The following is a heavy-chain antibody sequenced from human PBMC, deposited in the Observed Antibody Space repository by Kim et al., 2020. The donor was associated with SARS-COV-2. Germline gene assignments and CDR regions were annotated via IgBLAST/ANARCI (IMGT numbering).Heavy chain of an antibody. D-gene: IGHD3-3*02. Sequence: YRPAPKSRVTISVDTSKNQFSLKLSSVTAADTAVYYCASIISFYWYFDLWGRGTLVTVSS. V-gene: IGHV4-39*01. J-gene: IGHJ2*01. CDR3: ASIISFYWYFDL.